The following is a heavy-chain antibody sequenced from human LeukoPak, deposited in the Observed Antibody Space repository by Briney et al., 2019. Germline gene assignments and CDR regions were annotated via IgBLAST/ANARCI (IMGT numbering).Heavy chain of an antibody. D-gene: IGHD2-8*01. CDR1: GYSFTNYG. Sequence: VASVKVSCKASGYSFTNYGFTWVRQAPRQGLEWMGWINANNGNTNYAQRLQGRVTMSIDTSTNTAYMELRSLRSDDTAVYYCARAAPRDCTNGICWVDYWGQGTLVTVSS. J-gene: IGHJ4*02. CDR3: ARAAPRDCTNGICWVDY. V-gene: IGHV1-18*01. CDR2: INANNGNT.